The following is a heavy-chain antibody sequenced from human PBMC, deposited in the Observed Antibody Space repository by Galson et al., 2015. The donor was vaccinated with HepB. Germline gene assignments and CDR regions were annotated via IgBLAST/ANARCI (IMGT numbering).Heavy chain of an antibody. CDR2: INSDGSST. CDR1: GFTFSSYW. J-gene: IGHJ4*02. CDR3: ARQYYYDSSPYDY. V-gene: IGHV3-74*01. Sequence: SLRLSCAASGFTFSSYWMHWVRQAPGKGLVWVSRINSDGSSTSYADSVKGRFTISRDNAKNTLYLQMNSLRAEDTAVYYCARQYYYDSSPYDYWGQGALVTVSS. D-gene: IGHD3-22*01.